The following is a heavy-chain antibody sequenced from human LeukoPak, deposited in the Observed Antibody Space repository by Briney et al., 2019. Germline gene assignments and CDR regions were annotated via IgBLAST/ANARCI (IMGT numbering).Heavy chain of an antibody. V-gene: IGHV3-53*01. CDR3: GRGIAAAGTALYD. CDR1: GFTVSTNY. J-gene: IGHJ4*02. Sequence: GGSLRLSCAVSGFTVSTNYMSWVRQAPGKGLEWVSVIYSDGTTYYADSVKGRFTVSRDNSKNTLYLQINSLRAEDTAVYYCGRGIAAAGTALYDWGQGTLLTVSS. D-gene: IGHD6-13*01. CDR2: IYSDGTT.